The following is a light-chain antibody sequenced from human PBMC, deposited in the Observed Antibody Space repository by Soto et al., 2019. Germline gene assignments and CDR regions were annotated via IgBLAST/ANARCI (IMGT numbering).Light chain of an antibody. CDR3: QQVGSTPRT. CDR2: GAS. Sequence: EIVLTQSPGTLSLSPGERATLSCRASQSVSSSYIAWYQQKTGQAPRLLIYGASSRATGVPERFGGSGSETDFTLTISRLEPEAFAVYSCQQVGSTPRTFGQGTRVEIK. V-gene: IGKV3-20*01. CDR1: QSVSSSY. J-gene: IGKJ1*01.